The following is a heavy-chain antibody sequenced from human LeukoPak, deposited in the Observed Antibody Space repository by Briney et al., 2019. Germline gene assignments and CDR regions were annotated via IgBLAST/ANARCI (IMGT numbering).Heavy chain of an antibody. CDR1: GFTFSNYG. CDR3: ARPGPTPSLDAFDI. Sequence: GGSLRLSCAASGFTFSNYGMHWVRQAPGKGLEWVAVIWYDGSNKYYADSVKGRFTISRDNSKNMRYLSLRAEDTAVYYCARPGPTPSLDAFDIWGQGTMVTVSS. D-gene: IGHD2-15*01. J-gene: IGHJ3*02. CDR2: IWYDGSNK. V-gene: IGHV3-33*01.